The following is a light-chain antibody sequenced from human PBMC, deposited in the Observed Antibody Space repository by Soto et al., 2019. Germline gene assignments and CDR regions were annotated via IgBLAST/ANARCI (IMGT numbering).Light chain of an antibody. V-gene: IGLV1-44*01. CDR3: AAWDDSVNGVV. CDR2: AND. Sequence: QSVLTQPPSASETPGQRISISCSGSSSNIGTNAVNWYHQLPGTAPKLLIYANDQRPSGVPDRFSGSKSGTSASLAISGLQSEDEANYFCAAWDDSVNGVVFGGGTKLTVL. CDR1: SSNIGTNA. J-gene: IGLJ2*01.